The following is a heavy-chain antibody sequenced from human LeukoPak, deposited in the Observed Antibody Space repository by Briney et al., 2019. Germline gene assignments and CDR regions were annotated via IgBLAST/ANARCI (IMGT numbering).Heavy chain of an antibody. D-gene: IGHD1-26*01. CDR1: VVTFTVDT. CDR2: ISSYANYI. V-gene: IGHV3-21*06. J-gene: IGHJ4*02. Sequence: PGGSLRLSCEQSVVTFTVDTASWGRQAPGKGLEWVSSISSYANYIDYADSVKGRFTISRDNAKNSLFLQMDSLRGEDTAVYYCERENAGSYFVDYWGQGILVTVSS. CDR3: ERENAGSYFVDY.